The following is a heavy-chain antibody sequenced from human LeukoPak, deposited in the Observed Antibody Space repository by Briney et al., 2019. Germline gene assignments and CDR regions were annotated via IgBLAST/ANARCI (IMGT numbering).Heavy chain of an antibody. V-gene: IGHV1-18*01. CDR1: GYTFTSYG. D-gene: IGHD6-13*01. CDR2: ISAYNGNT. J-gene: IGHJ6*02. CDR3: ARYSSSWYFMNYYGMDV. Sequence: ASVKVSCKASGYTFTSYGISWVRQAPGQGLEWMGWISAYNGNTNYAQKLQGRVTMTTDTSTSTAYMELRSLRSDDTAVYYCARYSSSWYFMNYYGMDVWGQGTTVTVSS.